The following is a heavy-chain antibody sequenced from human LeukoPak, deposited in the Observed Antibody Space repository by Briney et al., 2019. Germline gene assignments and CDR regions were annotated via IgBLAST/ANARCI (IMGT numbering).Heavy chain of an antibody. D-gene: IGHD6-19*01. V-gene: IGHV5-51*01. J-gene: IGHJ6*02. CDR3: ARQVAVAGTPYYYYGMDV. CDR2: IYPGDSDT. CDR1: GYSFTSYW. Sequence: GESLKISCKGSGYSFTSYWIGWVRQMPGKGLEWMGIIYPGDSDTRYSPSFQGQVTISADKSISTAYLQWSSLKASDTAMYYCARQVAVAGTPYYYYGMDVWGQGTTVIVSS.